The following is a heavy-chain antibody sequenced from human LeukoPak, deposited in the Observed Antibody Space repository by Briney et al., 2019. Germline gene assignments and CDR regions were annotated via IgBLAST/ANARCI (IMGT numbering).Heavy chain of an antibody. D-gene: IGHD6-13*01. J-gene: IGHJ3*02. CDR1: GGSISSYY. V-gene: IGHV4-59*08. CDR2: IYYSGST. Sequence: SETLSLTCTVSGGSISSYYWSWIRQPPGKGLEWIGYIYYSGSTNYNPSHKSRVTISVDTSKNQFSLKLSSVTAADTAVYYCARHVIAAAGYAFDIWGQGTMVTVSS. CDR3: ARHVIAAAGYAFDI.